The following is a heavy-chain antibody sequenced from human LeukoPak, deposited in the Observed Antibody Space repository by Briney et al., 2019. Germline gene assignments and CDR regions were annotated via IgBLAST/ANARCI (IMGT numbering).Heavy chain of an antibody. CDR1: GGSISSGNYY. D-gene: IGHD5-24*01. CDR2: IYYSGST. CDR3: ATPGIELPGGPFDS. V-gene: IGHV4-39*01. J-gene: IGHJ4*02. Sequence: SETLSLTCTVSGGSISSGNYYWGWIRQPPGKGLEWIGTIYYSGSTYYNPSLKSRVTISVDTSKNQFSLKLTSVTAADTAVYYCATPGIELPGGPFDSWGQGTLVTVSS.